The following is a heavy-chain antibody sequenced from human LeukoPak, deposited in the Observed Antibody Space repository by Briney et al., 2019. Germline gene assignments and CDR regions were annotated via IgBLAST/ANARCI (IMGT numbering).Heavy chain of an antibody. D-gene: IGHD2-15*01. CDR2: IYYSEST. Sequence: PSETLSLTCTVSGGSISSYYWSWIRQPPGKGLEWIGYIYYSESTNYNPSLKSRVTISVDTSKNQFSLKLSSVTAADTAVYYCARGWHDWFVPWGQGTLVTVSS. J-gene: IGHJ5*02. V-gene: IGHV4-59*01. CDR1: GGSISSYY. CDR3: ARGWHDWFVP.